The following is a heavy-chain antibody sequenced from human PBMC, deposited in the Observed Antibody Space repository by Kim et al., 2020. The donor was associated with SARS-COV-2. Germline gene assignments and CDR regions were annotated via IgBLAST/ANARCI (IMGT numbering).Heavy chain of an antibody. V-gene: IGHV1-18*01. Sequence: ASVKVSCKASGYIFTSHGISWVRQAPGQRPEWMGWINPDNGKADYAQNFQDRVIMTTDTSTNTAYMELRTLRSDGTAVYYCASDRLMVGATRFCDHWGQG. D-gene: IGHD2-15*01. J-gene: IGHJ4*02. CDR2: INPDNGKA. CDR1: GYIFTSHG. CDR3: ASDRLMVGATRFCDH.